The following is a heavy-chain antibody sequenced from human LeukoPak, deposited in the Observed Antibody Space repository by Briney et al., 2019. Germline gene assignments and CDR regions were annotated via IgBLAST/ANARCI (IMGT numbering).Heavy chain of an antibody. CDR1: GGSISSHY. CDR2: IYYSGST. CDR3: ASSSWTPSNYFDY. Sequence: SETLSLTCTVSGGSISSHYWSWIRQPPGKGLEWIGYIYYSGSTNYNPSLKSRVTISVDTSKNQFSLKLSSVTAADTAVYYCASSSWTPSNYFDYWGQGTLVTVSS. J-gene: IGHJ4*02. V-gene: IGHV4-59*11. D-gene: IGHD6-13*01.